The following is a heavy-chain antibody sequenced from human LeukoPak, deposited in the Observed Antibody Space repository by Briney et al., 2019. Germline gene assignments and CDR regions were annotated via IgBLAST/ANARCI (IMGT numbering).Heavy chain of an antibody. J-gene: IGHJ6*02. Sequence: PSETLSLTCAVYGGSFSGYYWSWIRQPPGKGLEWIGEINHSGSTNYNPSLKSRVTISVDTSKNQFSLKLGSVTAADTAVYYCARISGGVYYYYYYGMDVWGQGTTVTGSS. CDR2: INHSGST. V-gene: IGHV4-34*01. CDR1: GGSFSGYY. D-gene: IGHD3-10*01. CDR3: ARISGGVYYYYYYGMDV.